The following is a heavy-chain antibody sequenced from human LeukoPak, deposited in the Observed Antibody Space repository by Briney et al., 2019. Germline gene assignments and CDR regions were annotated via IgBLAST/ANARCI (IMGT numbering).Heavy chain of an antibody. D-gene: IGHD3-10*01. V-gene: IGHV3-11*04. J-gene: IGHJ6*04. Sequence: KSRGSLRLSCAASGFTFSDYYMSWIRQAPGKGLEWLSYISSSGSGIFYADSVKGRFTMSRDNAKNSLYLQMNSLRAEDTAVYYCARTTPGSVDVWGKGTTVTVSS. CDR2: ISSSGSGI. CDR1: GFTFSDYY. CDR3: ARTTPGSVDV.